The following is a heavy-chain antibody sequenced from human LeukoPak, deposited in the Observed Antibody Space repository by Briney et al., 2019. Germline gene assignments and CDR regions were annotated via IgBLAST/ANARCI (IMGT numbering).Heavy chain of an antibody. CDR2: IYYSGST. V-gene: IGHV4-59*08. Sequence: SETLSLTCTVSGGSISSYYWSWIRQPPGKGLEWIGYIYYSGSTNYNPSLKSRVTISVDTSKNQFSLKLSSVAAADTAVYYCARQDYEAFFDYWGQGTLVTVSS. J-gene: IGHJ4*02. D-gene: IGHD3-16*01. CDR3: ARQDYEAFFDY. CDR1: GGSISSYY.